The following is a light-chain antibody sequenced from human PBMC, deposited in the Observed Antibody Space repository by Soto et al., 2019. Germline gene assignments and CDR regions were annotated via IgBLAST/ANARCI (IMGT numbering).Light chain of an antibody. V-gene: IGKV3-20*01. J-gene: IGKJ1*01. CDR1: QSVSSIY. CDR3: QQHGSSRWT. CDR2: GAS. Sequence: EIVLTQSPGTLSLSPGERATLSCRASQSVSSIYLAWYQQKPGQAPRLLIYGASSRATGIPDRFSGSGSGTDFTLTISRLEPEDFAVYYFQQHGSSRWTFGQGTKVEI.